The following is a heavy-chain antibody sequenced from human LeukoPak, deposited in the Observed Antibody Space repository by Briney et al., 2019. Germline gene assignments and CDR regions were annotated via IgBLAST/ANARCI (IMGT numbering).Heavy chain of an antibody. CDR3: ARGSSRFDC. CDR2: TSYSGST. V-gene: IGHV4-59*01. J-gene: IGHJ4*02. Sequence: PSETLSLTCTVSGDSFSSGYWSWIRQPPGKGLEWIGYTSYSGSTRYSPSLKSRVTMSIDTSMNQFSLKVTSVTAADTAVYYCARGSSRFDCWGQGTLVTVSS. CDR1: GDSFSSGY. D-gene: IGHD6-13*01.